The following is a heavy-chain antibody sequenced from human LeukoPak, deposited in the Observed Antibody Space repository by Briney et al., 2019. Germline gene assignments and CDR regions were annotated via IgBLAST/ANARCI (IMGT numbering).Heavy chain of an antibody. Sequence: GASVKVSCKASGYTFTSYGISWVRQAPGQGLEWMGWISAYNGNTNYAQKLQGRVTMTTDTSTSTAYMELRSLRSDDTAVYYCARDPVEAAALYDGGYNWFDPWGQGTLVTVSS. CDR1: GYTFTSYG. CDR3: ARDPVEAAALYDGGYNWFDP. D-gene: IGHD6-13*01. J-gene: IGHJ5*02. CDR2: ISAYNGNT. V-gene: IGHV1-18*01.